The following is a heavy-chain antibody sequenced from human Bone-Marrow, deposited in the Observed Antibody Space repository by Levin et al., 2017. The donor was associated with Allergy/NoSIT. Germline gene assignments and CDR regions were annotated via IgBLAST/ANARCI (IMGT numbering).Heavy chain of an antibody. Sequence: SQTLSLTCAVYGGSFSGYYWSWIRQPPGKGLEWIGEINHSGSTNYNPSLKSRVTISVDTSKNQFSLKLSSVTAADTAVYYCASGGVMGVPDYWGQGTLVTVSS. CDR2: INHSGST. CDR3: ASGGVMGVPDY. CDR1: GGSFSGYY. D-gene: IGHD2-21*01. V-gene: IGHV4-34*01. J-gene: IGHJ4*02.